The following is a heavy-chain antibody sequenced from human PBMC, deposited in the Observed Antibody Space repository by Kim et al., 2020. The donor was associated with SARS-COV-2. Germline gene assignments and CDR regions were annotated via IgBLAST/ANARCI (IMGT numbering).Heavy chain of an antibody. Sequence: GGSLRLSCAGSGFTFSSYAMNWVRQAPGKGLEWVSGISGSGRYTYYADSVKGRFTISRDNSKNTLYLQMNSLRVEDTAVYYCAREFDYNLGGGVESWGQGTLVTVSS. J-gene: IGHJ4*02. CDR1: GFTFSSYA. D-gene: IGHD3-10*01. CDR3: AREFDYNLGGGVES. V-gene: IGHV3-23*01. CDR2: ISGSGRYT.